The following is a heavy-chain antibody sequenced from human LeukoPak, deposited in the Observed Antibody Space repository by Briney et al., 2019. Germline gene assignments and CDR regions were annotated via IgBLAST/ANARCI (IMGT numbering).Heavy chain of an antibody. CDR3: ARDITMILVAGDAFDI. V-gene: IGHV1-69*13. CDR2: IIPIFGTA. Sequence: ASVKVSCKASGGTFSSYAISWVRQAPGQGLEWMGGIIPIFGTANYAQKFQGRVTITADESTSTAYMELSSLRSEDTAVYYCARDITMILVAGDAFDIWGQGTMVTVST. CDR1: GGTFSSYA. J-gene: IGHJ3*02. D-gene: IGHD3-22*01.